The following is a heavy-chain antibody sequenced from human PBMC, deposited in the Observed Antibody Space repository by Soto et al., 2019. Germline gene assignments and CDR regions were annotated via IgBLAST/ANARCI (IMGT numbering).Heavy chain of an antibody. CDR1: GFTFSSYT. CDR3: ARGFCSGTNCYIYYFYCLAI. Sequence: GGSLRLSCVASGFTFSSYTMSWVRQAPGRGLEWTSSITGNGNIIYYADSLRGRLTISRDNAQNSLYLQLNSLRAEDTAVYYWARGFCSGTNCYIYYFYCLAIWGHGTTVTVSS. D-gene: IGHD2-2*02. V-gene: IGHV3-21*01. J-gene: IGHJ6*02. CDR2: ITGNGNII.